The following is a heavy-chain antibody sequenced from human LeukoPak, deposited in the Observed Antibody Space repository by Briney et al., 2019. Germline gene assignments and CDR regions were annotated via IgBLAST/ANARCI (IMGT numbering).Heavy chain of an antibody. CDR3: ARDRVNWNDVGGLFDY. J-gene: IGHJ4*02. CDR2: IYSGGST. CDR1: GFTDSSNY. D-gene: IGHD1-1*01. Sequence: PGGSLRLSCAASGFTDSSNYMSWVRQAPGKGLEWVSLIYSGGSTSYADSVKGRFTFSRDNSKNTLHLQMNSLRAEDTAVYYCARDRVNWNDVGGLFDYWGQGTLVTVSS. V-gene: IGHV3-53*01.